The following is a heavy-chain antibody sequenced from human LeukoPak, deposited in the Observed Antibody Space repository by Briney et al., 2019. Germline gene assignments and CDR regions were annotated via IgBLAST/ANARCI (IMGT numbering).Heavy chain of an antibody. CDR3: ARQFRDSSGFYTHYFDY. CDR1: GXSFTTYW. D-gene: IGHD3-22*01. V-gene: IGHV5-51*01. CDR2: IYPGDSDT. Sequence: GESLKISCKGSGXSFTTYWIGWVRQMPGRGLEWMGIIYPGDSDTRYSPSFQGQVTISADKSISTAYLQWSSLKASDTAMYYCARQFRDSSGFYTHYFDYWGQGTLVTVSS. J-gene: IGHJ4*02.